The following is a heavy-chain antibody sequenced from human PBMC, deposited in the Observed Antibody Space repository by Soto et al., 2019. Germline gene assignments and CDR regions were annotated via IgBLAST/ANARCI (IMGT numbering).Heavy chain of an antibody. CDR3: ASGIAAAGPYYYYYGMDV. Sequence: SETLSLTCTVSGGSISSYYWSWIRQPPGKGLEWIGYIYYSGSTNYNPSLKSRVTISVDTSKNQFSLKLSSVTAADTAVYYCASGIAAAGPYYYYYGMDVWGQGTTVTVSS. J-gene: IGHJ6*02. CDR2: IYYSGST. D-gene: IGHD6-13*01. V-gene: IGHV4-59*01. CDR1: GGSISSYY.